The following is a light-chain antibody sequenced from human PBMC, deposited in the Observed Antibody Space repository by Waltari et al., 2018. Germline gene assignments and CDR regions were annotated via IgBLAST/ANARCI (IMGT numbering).Light chain of an antibody. Sequence: DIQMTQSPSTLSAFVGDRVTITCRASQSSSTWLAWYQQKPGKAPKLLIYKASRLESGVPSRFSGSGSGTEFTLTISSLQPGDFATYYCQQNNVFPWTFGQGTKVEIK. CDR3: QQNNVFPWT. CDR1: QSSSTW. V-gene: IGKV1-5*03. CDR2: KAS. J-gene: IGKJ1*01.